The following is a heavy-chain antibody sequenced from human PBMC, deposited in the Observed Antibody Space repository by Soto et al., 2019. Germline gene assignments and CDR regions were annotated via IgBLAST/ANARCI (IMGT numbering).Heavy chain of an antibody. CDR3: ARETMIRGKNFDS. Sequence: ASVKVSCKASGYAFTDYYLSWVRQAPGRGLQWMGWINPNSGGTNSAQKFQGRVTLSRDTSISTTYMELSRLRTDDTAVYYCARETMIRGKNFDSWG. CDR2: INPNSGGT. V-gene: IGHV1-2*02. CDR1: GYAFTDYY. D-gene: IGHD3-10*01. J-gene: IGHJ4*01.